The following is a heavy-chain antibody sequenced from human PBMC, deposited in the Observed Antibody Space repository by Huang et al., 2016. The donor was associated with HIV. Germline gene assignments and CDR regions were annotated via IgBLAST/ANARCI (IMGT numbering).Heavy chain of an antibody. CDR2: ISYDGKTK. V-gene: IGHV3-30*18. CDR1: GFTFSSYG. D-gene: IGHD6-13*01. J-gene: IGHJ4*02. CDR3: AKVGSAAAVLDF. Sequence: QVQLVESGGGVVQPGRSLRISCAASGFTFSSYGMHWVRQAPGKVLEWVAVISYDGKTKYYADSVKGRFSISRDNSKTTVYLQLNSLRVEDTAVYYCAKVGSAAAVLDFWGQGTLVTVSS.